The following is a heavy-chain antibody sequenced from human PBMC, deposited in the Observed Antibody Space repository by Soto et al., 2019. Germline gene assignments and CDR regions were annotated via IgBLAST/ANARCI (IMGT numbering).Heavy chain of an antibody. CDR3: ARVLTDLLEAFDI. J-gene: IGHJ3*02. CDR2: MNPNSGNT. CDR1: GYTFTSYD. V-gene: IGHV1-8*01. D-gene: IGHD7-27*01. Sequence: QVQLGQSVAEVKKPGASVKVSCKASGYTFTSYDINWGRQATGQGREWMGWMNPNSGNTGYAKKFQGRVTMTRNTSISTAYMELSSLRSEGTAVYYGARVLTDLLEAFDIWGQGKMVTVSS.